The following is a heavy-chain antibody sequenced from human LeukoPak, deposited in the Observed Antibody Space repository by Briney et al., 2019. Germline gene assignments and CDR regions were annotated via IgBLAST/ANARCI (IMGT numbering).Heavy chain of an antibody. CDR3: AREVLNWFDP. CDR2: IYTSGST. J-gene: IGHJ5*02. CDR1: GGSISSGDYY. Sequence: PSETLSLTCTVSGGSISSGDYYWSWIRQPAGKGLEWIGRIYTSGSTNYNPSLKSRVTMSVDTSKNQFSLKLSSVTAADTAVYYCAREVLNWFDPWGQGTLVTVSS. V-gene: IGHV4-61*02.